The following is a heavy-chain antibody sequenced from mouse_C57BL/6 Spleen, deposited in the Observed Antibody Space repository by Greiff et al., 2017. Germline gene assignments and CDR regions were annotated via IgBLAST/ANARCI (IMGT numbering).Heavy chain of an antibody. Sequence: QVQLQQSGAELMKPGASVKLSCKATGYTFTGYWIEWVKQRPGHGLEWIGEILPGSGSTNYNEKFKGKATFTADTSSNTAYMQLSSLTTEDSAIYYGARGGAVVATYYYFDYWGQGTTLTVSS. D-gene: IGHD1-1*01. CDR1: GYTFTGYW. J-gene: IGHJ2*01. CDR2: ILPGSGST. V-gene: IGHV1-9*01. CDR3: ARGGAVVATYYYFDY.